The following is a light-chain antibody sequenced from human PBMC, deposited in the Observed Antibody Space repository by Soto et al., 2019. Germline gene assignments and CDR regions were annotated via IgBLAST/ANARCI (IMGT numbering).Light chain of an antibody. V-gene: IGLV3-21*02. J-gene: IGLJ1*01. CDR1: NIGGKS. CDR3: QVWDDNSDHRV. CDR2: DDS. Sequence: SEELTQTSSVSVSPAQTARISCGGNNIGGKSVHWYQQKPGQAPVVVVYDDSDRPSGIPERFSGSNSGNTATLTISRVEAGDEADYHCQVWDDNSDHRVFGTGTKVTVL.